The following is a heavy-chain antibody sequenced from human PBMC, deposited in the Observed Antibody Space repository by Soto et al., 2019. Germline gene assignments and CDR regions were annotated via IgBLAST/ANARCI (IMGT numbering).Heavy chain of an antibody. J-gene: IGHJ4*02. CDR1: GFTCSSCA. D-gene: IGHD3-16*01. V-gene: IGHV3-23*01. CDR3: AKLRPKGGGLGVVDY. CDR2: ISSNGART. Sequence: EVQLSVSGGNLVQPGGSLRLSCAASGFTCSSCAMSWVRQAPGEGLEWVSSISSNGARTYYTDSVRGRFTISRDNSKSTLYLQMNSLRGGDTAKYYCAKLRPKGGGLGVVDYGGQGAPVSVSS.